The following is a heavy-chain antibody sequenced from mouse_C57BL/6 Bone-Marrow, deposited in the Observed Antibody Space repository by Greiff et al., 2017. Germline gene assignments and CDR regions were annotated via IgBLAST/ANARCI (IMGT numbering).Heavy chain of an antibody. V-gene: IGHV1-61*01. Sequence: QVQLQQSGAELVRPGSSVKLSCKASGYTFTSYWMGWVKQRPGQGLEWIGNIYPSDSETHYNQKFKDKATLTVDKSSSTAYMQLSSLTSEDSAVYYCAREELGEYYAMDYWGQGTSVTVSS. J-gene: IGHJ4*01. CDR2: IYPSDSET. D-gene: IGHD2-12*01. CDR3: AREELGEYYAMDY. CDR1: GYTFTSYW.